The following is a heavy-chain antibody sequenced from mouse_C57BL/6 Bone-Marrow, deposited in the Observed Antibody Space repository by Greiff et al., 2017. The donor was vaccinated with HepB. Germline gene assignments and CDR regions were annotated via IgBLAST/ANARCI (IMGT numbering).Heavy chain of an antibody. V-gene: IGHV5-12*01. J-gene: IGHJ1*03. CDR3: ARHSYFDV. Sequence: EVHLVESGGGLVQPGGSLKLSCAASGFTFSDYYMYWVRQTPEKRLEWFAYISNGGGSTYYPDTVKGRFTISRDNAKNTLYLQMSRLKSEDTAMYYCARHSYFDVWGTGTTVTVSS. CDR2: ISNGGGST. CDR1: GFTFSDYY.